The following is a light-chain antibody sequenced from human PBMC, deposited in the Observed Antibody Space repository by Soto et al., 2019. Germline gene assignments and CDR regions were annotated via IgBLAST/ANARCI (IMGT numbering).Light chain of an antibody. CDR1: TTHIGNNP. Sequence: QSVLTQPPSAPGTPGQRVTVSCSGSTTHIGNNPVNWYQQLPGTAPKLLIYGNDQRPSGVPDRFSGSKSGTSASLAISGLQAEDEADYYCAAWDGRLSAYVFGTGTKLTVL. V-gene: IGLV1-44*01. J-gene: IGLJ1*01. CDR2: GND. CDR3: AAWDGRLSAYV.